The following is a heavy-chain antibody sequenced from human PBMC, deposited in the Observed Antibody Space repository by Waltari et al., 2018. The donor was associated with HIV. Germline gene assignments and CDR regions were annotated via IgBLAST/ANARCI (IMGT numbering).Heavy chain of an antibody. CDR2: IFYTGRS. Sequence: QLQLQESGPGLVKPSETLPLTCTVSGGSISSGLYYWGWIRPPPGKGLAWIGSIFYTGRSYDHPSARGRSTMSVETSKNRFSLQFGSVTAADTAVYYCARQRQSRRDPFDYWGQGTLVTVSS. CDR1: GGSISSGLYY. CDR3: ARQRQSRRDPFDY. J-gene: IGHJ4*02. V-gene: IGHV4-39*01.